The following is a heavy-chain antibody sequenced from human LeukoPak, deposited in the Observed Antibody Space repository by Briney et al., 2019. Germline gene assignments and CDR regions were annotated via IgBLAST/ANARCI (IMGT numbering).Heavy chain of an antibody. V-gene: IGHV4-31*03. CDR2: IYYSGST. CDR3: ARARYCSSTSCHNYYYYGMDV. J-gene: IGHJ6*02. Sequence: SQTLSLTCTVSGGSISSGGYYWSWIRQHPGKGLEWIGYIYYSGSTYYNPSLKSRVTISVDTSKNQFSLKLSSVTAADTAVYYCARARYCSSTSCHNYYYYGMDVWGQGTTVTVSS. D-gene: IGHD2-2*02. CDR1: GGSISSGGYY.